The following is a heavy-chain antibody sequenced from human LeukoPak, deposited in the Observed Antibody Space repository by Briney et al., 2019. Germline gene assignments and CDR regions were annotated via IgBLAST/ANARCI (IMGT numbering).Heavy chain of an antibody. CDR3: AKRGLYYYDSSGYYS. D-gene: IGHD3-22*01. CDR2: ISGSGGST. Sequence: GGSLRLSCAASGFTFSSYAVSWVRQAPGKGLEWVSAISGSGGSTYYADSVKGRFTISRDNSKNTLYLQMNSLRAEDTAVYYCAKRGLYYYDSSGYYSWGQGTLVTVSS. V-gene: IGHV3-23*01. J-gene: IGHJ5*02. CDR1: GFTFSSYA.